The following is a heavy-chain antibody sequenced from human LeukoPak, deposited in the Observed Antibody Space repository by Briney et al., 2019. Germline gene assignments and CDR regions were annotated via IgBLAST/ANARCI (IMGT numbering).Heavy chain of an antibody. V-gene: IGHV3-21*01. CDR3: ARDRVVVAATDAFDI. J-gene: IGHJ3*02. CDR2: ISSSSSYI. D-gene: IGHD2-15*01. CDR1: GFTFSSYS. Sequence: GGSLRLSCAASGFTFSSYSMNWVRQAPGKGLEWVSSISSSSSYIYYADSVKGRFTISRDNAKNSLYLQMNSLRAEDTAVYYCARDRVVVAATDAFDIRGQGTMVTVSS.